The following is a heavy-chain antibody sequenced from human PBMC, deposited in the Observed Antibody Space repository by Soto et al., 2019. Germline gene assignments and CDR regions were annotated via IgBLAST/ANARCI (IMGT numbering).Heavy chain of an antibody. J-gene: IGHJ6*02. D-gene: IGHD2-2*01. V-gene: IGHV1-2*02. Sequence: ASVKVSCKASGYTFTGYYIHWVREAPGQGLEWMGWINPHTGGTRHGQKFQGRVTLSSDTSINTAHLERSRLRVGDAAVYLCARARYRVIPDGMDVWGQGPTVTVSS. CDR1: GYTFTGYY. CDR2: INPHTGGT. CDR3: ARARYRVIPDGMDV.